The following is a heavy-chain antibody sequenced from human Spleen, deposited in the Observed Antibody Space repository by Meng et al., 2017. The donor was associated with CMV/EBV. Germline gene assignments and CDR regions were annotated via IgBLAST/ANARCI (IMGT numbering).Heavy chain of an antibody. V-gene: IGHV3-74*01. D-gene: IGHD1-26*01. CDR3: AREWVDSALRYGLDV. CDR1: GFTFSGYW. J-gene: IGHJ6*02. CDR2: TSPDGNSI. Sequence: GESLKISCAASGFTFSGYWMHWVRQTPGKGLVWVSRTSPDGNSISYADSVKGRFTISRDNAKNTLYLQMSSLRVEDTAVYHCAREWVDSALRYGLDVWGQGTTVTVSS.